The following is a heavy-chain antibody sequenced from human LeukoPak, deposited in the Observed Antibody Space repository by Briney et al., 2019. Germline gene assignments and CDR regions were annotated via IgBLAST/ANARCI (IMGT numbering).Heavy chain of an antibody. Sequence: ASVKVSCKASGYTFTGYYIHWVRQAPGQGLEWMGWINSNTGNTEYAGAFQGRVTMTRDTSISTFYMDLVGLRSDDTAVYFCARDLDDAFDIWGQGTVVTVSS. J-gene: IGHJ3*02. CDR1: GYTFTGYY. CDR3: ARDLDDAFDI. D-gene: IGHD1-1*01. V-gene: IGHV1-2*02. CDR2: INSNTGNT.